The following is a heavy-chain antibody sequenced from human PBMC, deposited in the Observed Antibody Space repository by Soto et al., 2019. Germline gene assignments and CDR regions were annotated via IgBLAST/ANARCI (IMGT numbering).Heavy chain of an antibody. Sequence: GASVKVSCKTSGYSFTSYFIHWVRQAPGQGLEWMGIINPSGGSTNYAQKLQGRVSMTRDRSTSTVHMELSSLRSDDTAMYYCAREYGNYDSSGYYAYWGQGTPVTVSS. CDR2: INPSGGST. V-gene: IGHV1-46*01. J-gene: IGHJ4*02. D-gene: IGHD3-22*01. CDR1: GYSFTSYF. CDR3: AREYGNYDSSGYYAY.